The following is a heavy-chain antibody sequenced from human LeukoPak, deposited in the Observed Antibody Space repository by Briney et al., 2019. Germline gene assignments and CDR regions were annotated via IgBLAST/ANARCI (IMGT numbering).Heavy chain of an antibody. J-gene: IGHJ6*03. CDR2: IYFSGST. Sequence: KPSETLSLSFTGSGGCISSYYMGWIRQPPRKGLEWIGVIYFSGSTNYNPSLKSRVTISVDTSKNQFSLKLSSVTAADTAVYYCARDRYYMDVWGKGTTVTVSS. CDR3: ARDRYYMDV. CDR1: GGCISSYY. V-gene: IGHV4-59*01.